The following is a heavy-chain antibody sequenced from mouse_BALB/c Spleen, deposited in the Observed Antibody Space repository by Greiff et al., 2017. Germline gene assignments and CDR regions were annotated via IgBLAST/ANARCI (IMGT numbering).Heavy chain of an antibody. CDR3: ARVRWLPHAMDY. D-gene: IGHD2-3*01. CDR2: IWAGGST. Sequence: QVQLQQSGPGLVAPSQSLSITCTVSGFSLTSYGVHWVRQPPGKGLEWLGVIWAGGSTNYNSALMSRLSISKDNSKSQVFLKMNSLQADDTAMYYCARVRWLPHAMDYWGQGTSVTVSS. V-gene: IGHV2-9*02. J-gene: IGHJ4*01. CDR1: GFSLTSYG.